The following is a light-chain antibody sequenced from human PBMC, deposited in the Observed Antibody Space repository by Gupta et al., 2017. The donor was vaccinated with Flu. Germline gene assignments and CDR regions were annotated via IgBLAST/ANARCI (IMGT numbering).Light chain of an antibody. Sequence: VTISCSGSSSNIGSNTVNWYQHLPRAAPKLLIYTNNQRPSGVPDRFSGSKSDTSASLAISGLQSEDEADYYCASWDDSLNGGVFGGGTKLTVL. CDR3: ASWDDSLNGGV. J-gene: IGLJ3*02. V-gene: IGLV1-44*01. CDR2: TNN. CDR1: SSNIGSNT.